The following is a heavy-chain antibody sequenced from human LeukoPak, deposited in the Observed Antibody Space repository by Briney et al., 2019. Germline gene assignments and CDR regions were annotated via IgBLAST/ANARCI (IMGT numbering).Heavy chain of an antibody. CDR1: GFSFRSYS. CDR3: ARDRLGGGETFDS. Sequence: TGGSLRLSCAASGFSFRSYSMDWVRQAPGKGLEWVSSITGSSSYISYADSVKRRFTISRDNAENSLFLQMNSLRPEDTAVYFCARDRLGGGETFDSWGQGTLVAVSS. J-gene: IGHJ4*02. V-gene: IGHV3-21*01. CDR2: ITGSSSYI. D-gene: IGHD3-16*01.